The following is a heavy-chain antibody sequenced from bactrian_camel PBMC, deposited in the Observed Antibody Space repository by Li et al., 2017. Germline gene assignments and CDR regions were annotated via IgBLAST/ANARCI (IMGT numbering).Heavy chain of an antibody. CDR3: AADPPDYCNFPFSY. J-gene: IGHJ6*01. CDR1: AEKYNHYC. D-gene: IGHD3*01. V-gene: IGHV3S5*01. Sequence: HVQLVESGGGSVQAGGSLRLSCVASAEKYNHYCMGWFRQAPGKEREEVARIDSDGSHTYAASIEGRFTISQDNAKKTLFLQMNSLKPEDTAKYYCAADPPDYCNFPFSYRGQGTQVTVS. CDR2: IDSDGSHT.